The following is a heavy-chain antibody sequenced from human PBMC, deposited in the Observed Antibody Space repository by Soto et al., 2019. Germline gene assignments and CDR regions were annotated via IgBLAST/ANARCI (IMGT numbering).Heavy chain of an antibody. V-gene: IGHV4-39*07. CDR3: ARVDYSNYDYGVDV. Sequence: NPSETLSLTCTVSGGSISSSSYYWGWIRQPPGKGLEWIGSIYYSGSTYYNPSLKSRVTISVDTSKNQISLKLSSVTAADTAVYYCARVDYSNYDYGVDVWGRGTTVTVSS. CDR2: IYYSGST. CDR1: GGSISSSSYY. D-gene: IGHD3-16*01. J-gene: IGHJ6*02.